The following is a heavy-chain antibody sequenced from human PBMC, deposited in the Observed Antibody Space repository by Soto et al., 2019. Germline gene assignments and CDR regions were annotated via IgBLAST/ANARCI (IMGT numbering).Heavy chain of an antibody. CDR1: GFSLSSSY. CDR3: TSGHDYDSSGRYYFEY. V-gene: IGHV3-53*01. Sequence: RGTLRLSCATSGFSLSSSYINWVRLAPGKGLEWVSVIYSAGDTYYADSVRGRFTISRDSSKNTLYLQMTRLRAEDTALYFCTSGHDYDSSGRYYFEYWGPGLLGTVST. J-gene: IGHJ4*02. CDR2: IYSAGDT. D-gene: IGHD3-22*01.